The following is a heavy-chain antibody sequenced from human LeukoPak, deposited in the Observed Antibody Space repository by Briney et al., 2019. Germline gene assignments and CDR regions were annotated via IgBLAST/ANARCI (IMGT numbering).Heavy chain of an antibody. Sequence: ASVKVSCKASGYTFTSYGISWLRQATGQGLEWMGWISAYNGNTNYAQKLQGRVTMTTDTSTSTAYMELRSLRSDDTAVYYCARLYNWNYAGYYYMDVWGKGTTVTVSS. V-gene: IGHV1-18*01. J-gene: IGHJ6*03. D-gene: IGHD1-7*01. CDR2: ISAYNGNT. CDR3: ARLYNWNYAGYYYMDV. CDR1: GYTFTSYG.